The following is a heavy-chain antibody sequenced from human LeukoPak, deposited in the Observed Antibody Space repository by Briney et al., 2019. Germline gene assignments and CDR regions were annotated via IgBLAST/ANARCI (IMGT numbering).Heavy chain of an antibody. D-gene: IGHD4-17*01. CDR3: ARRAGEYSHPYDY. J-gene: IGHJ4*02. CDR1: GFTVSSNS. V-gene: IGHV3-53*01. Sequence: GGSLRLSCTVSGFTVSSNSMSWVRHAPREGLEWVSFIYSGGNTNNSDPVKGRFTISRENSKNTLYFQMNSPRADDTAVYYCARRAGEYSHPYDYWGQGTLVTVSS. CDR2: IYSGGNT.